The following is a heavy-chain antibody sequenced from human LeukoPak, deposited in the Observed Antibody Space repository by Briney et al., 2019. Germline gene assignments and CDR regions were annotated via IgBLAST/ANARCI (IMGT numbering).Heavy chain of an antibody. Sequence: GSLRLSCAASGFTFSDYYMSWIRQAPGKGLGWVSYISSSCSTIYYADSVKGRFTISRDNAKNSLYLQMNSLRAEDTAVYYCARDIITIFGVAAYYYGMDVWGQGTTVTVSS. J-gene: IGHJ6*02. CDR3: ARDIITIFGVAAYYYGMDV. D-gene: IGHD3-3*01. CDR2: ISSSCSTI. CDR1: GFTFSDYY. V-gene: IGHV3-11*01.